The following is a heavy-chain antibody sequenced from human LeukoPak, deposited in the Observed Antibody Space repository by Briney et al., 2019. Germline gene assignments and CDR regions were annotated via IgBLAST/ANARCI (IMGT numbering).Heavy chain of an antibody. J-gene: IGHJ5*01. Sequence: PGGSLRLSCAASGFTFSHYTMNWVRQAPGKGLEWVATITSSSIYIYYTESVKGRFTISRGNANKILYLEMNSLRAEDTAVYHCARDVRPFSGYDDNWFDSWGQGTLVIVSS. CDR3: ARDVRPFSGYDDNWFDS. CDR2: ITSSSIYI. V-gene: IGHV3-21*01. D-gene: IGHD5-12*01. CDR1: GFTFSHYT.